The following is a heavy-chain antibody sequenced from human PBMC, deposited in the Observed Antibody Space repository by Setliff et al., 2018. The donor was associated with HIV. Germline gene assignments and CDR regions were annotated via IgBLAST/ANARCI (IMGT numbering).Heavy chain of an antibody. CDR2: IKDDGSEK. D-gene: IGHD5-18*01. CDR1: GFRFSTSW. V-gene: IGHV3-7*03. CDR3: ARSAYTYPGY. Sequence: GESLKISCAVSGFRFSTSWMTWVRQAPGKGLEWVASIKDDGSEKYHVDSVTGRFTISRDNARNSVYLQMNSLRAEDTAIYYCARSAYTYPGYWGPGTLVTVSS. J-gene: IGHJ4*02.